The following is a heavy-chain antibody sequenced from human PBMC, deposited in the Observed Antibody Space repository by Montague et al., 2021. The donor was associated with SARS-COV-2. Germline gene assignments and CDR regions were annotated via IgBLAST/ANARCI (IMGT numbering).Heavy chain of an antibody. J-gene: IGHJ4*02. V-gene: IGHV4-38-2*02. D-gene: IGHD1-1*01. CDR2: ISYIGKT. CDR3: VRVLYNRVWVY. Sequence: SETLSLTCSVSGYSISSGYYWGWIRQPPGKGLEWVGCISYIGKTYYSPSLKSRLTISLNSSKNQFSLQARSVTAADTAVYYCVRVLYNRVWVYWGQGTLVTVSS. CDR1: GYSISSGYY.